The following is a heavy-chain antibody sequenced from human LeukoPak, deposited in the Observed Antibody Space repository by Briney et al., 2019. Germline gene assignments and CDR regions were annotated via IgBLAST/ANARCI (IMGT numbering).Heavy chain of an antibody. CDR3: AREYYDFWSGYYTNWFEP. V-gene: IGHV3-74*01. CDR2: INSDGSST. CDR1: GFTFSSYW. J-gene: IGHJ5*02. D-gene: IGHD3-3*01. Sequence: PGGSLRLSCAASGFTFSSYWMHWVRQAPGKGLVWVSRINSDGSSTSYADSVKGRFTISRDNAKNTLYLQMNSLRAEDTAVYYCAREYYDFWSGYYTNWFEPWGQGTLVTVSS.